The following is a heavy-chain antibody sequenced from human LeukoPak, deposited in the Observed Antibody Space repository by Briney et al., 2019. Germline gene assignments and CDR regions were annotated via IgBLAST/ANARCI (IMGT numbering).Heavy chain of an antibody. CDR1: GGSISSYY. D-gene: IGHD4-23*01. Sequence: SETLSLTCTVSGGSISSYYWSWIRQPPGKGLEWMGDIYTNGNTNYNPSLKSRVTISVDTSKNQLSLKLSSVTAADTAVYYCARRAQYGGNRDWFDPWGQGTLVTVSS. V-gene: IGHV4-4*09. J-gene: IGHJ5*02. CDR2: IYTNGNT. CDR3: ARRAQYGGNRDWFDP.